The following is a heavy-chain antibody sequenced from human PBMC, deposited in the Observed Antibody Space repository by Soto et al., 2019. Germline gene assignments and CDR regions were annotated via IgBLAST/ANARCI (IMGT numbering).Heavy chain of an antibody. CDR3: VRAPEERPFDY. CDR2: PNSDGSSV. J-gene: IGHJ4*02. Sequence: EVQLVESGGGLVQPGGSLGLSCAVSGFTLSDNWIHWVRRVPGKGVVWVSRPNSDGSSVTYADSVKGRFTLSRDNAKYTWFLQMDSLRVEDTDMYYCVRAPEERPFDYWGQGTLVTVSS. CDR1: GFTLSDNW. V-gene: IGHV3-74*03. D-gene: IGHD6-25*01.